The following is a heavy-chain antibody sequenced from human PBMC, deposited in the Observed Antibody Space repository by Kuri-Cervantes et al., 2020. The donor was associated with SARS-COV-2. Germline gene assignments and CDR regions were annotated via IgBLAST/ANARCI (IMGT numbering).Heavy chain of an antibody. J-gene: IGHJ4*02. CDR3: AKDRTDTAMFDSYYFDY. D-gene: IGHD5-18*01. Sequence: SLKISCAASGFTFDDYAMHWVRQAPGKGLEWVSGISWNSGSIGYADSVKGRFTISRDNTKNTLYLQMNSLRAEDTAVYYCAKDRTDTAMFDSYYFDYWGQGTLVTVSS. V-gene: IGHV3-9*01. CDR1: GFTFDDYA. CDR2: ISWNSGSI.